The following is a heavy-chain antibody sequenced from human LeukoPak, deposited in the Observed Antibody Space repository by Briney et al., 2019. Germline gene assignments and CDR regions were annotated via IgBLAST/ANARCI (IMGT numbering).Heavy chain of an antibody. CDR1: GGSISSSRYY. CDR3: ARLGYYDSSTFDY. CDR2: IYYSGST. V-gene: IGHV4-39*01. D-gene: IGHD3-22*01. Sequence: PSETLSLTCTVSGGSISSSRYYWGWIRQPPGKGLEWIGSIYYSGSTYYNPSLKSRVTISVDTSKNQFSLKLSSVTAADTAVYYCARLGYYDSSTFDYWGQGTLVTVSS. J-gene: IGHJ4*02.